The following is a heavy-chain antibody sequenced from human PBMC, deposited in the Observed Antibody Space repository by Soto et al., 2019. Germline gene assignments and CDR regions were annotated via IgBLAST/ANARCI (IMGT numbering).Heavy chain of an antibody. D-gene: IGHD3-10*01. CDR1: GFTFSDFA. V-gene: IGHV3-23*01. CDR2: LDGAGGST. J-gene: IGHJ6*02. CDR3: AAPRDEYGSGVSWFTYGMDI. Sequence: GGSLRLSCLASGFTFSDFAMTWVRHVPGRGLEWAASLDGAGGSTYYAESVRGRFSISRDNSQNTLFLQMKRLTVDDTAIYYCAAPRDEYGSGVSWFTYGMDIWGQGTTVTVSS.